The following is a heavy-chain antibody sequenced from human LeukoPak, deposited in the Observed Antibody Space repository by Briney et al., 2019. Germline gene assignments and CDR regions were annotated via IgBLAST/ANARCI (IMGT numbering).Heavy chain of an antibody. J-gene: IGHJ4*02. V-gene: IGHV4-39*01. CDR3: ARLSARTKWFGELLRVSGARGSKVDY. Sequence: SETLSLTCTVSGASFSSYYWGWIRQPPGKGLEWIGSIYYSGSTYYNPSLKSRVTISVDTSKNQFSLKLSSVTAADTAVYYCARLSARTKWFGELLRVSGARGSKVDYWGQGTLVTVSS. D-gene: IGHD3-10*01. CDR1: GASFSSYY. CDR2: IYYSGST.